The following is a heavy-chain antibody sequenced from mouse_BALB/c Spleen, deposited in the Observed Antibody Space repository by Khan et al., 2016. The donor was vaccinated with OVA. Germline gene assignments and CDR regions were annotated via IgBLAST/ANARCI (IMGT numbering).Heavy chain of an antibody. Sequence: QIQLVQSGPELKKPGETVKISCKASGYIFTNYGMTWVKQAPGKGLKWMGWINTYTGEPTYADDFKGRFAFSLETSANPAYLQIHNVKNEDTATYFCATTLYGSGYDYAMDYWGQGTSVTVPS. CDR2: INTYTGEP. V-gene: IGHV9-3-1*01. J-gene: IGHJ4*01. D-gene: IGHD1-1*01. CDR1: GYIFTNYG. CDR3: ATTLYGSGYDYAMDY.